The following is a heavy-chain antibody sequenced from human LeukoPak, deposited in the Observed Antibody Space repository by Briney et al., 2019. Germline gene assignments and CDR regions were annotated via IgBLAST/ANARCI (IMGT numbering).Heavy chain of an antibody. V-gene: IGHV1-69*04. CDR2: IIPIFGIA. Sequence: SVKASCKASGGTFSSYAISWVRQAPRQGLGWMGRIIPIFGIANYAQKFQGRVTITADKSTSTAYMELSSLRSEDTAVYYCASGRTYYYDSSDCWGQGTQVTVSS. CDR3: ASGRTYYYDSSDC. CDR1: GGTFSSYA. J-gene: IGHJ4*02. D-gene: IGHD3-22*01.